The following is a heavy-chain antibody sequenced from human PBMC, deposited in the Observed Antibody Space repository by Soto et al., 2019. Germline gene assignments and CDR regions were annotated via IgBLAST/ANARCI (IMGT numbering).Heavy chain of an antibody. CDR2: INHSGST. D-gene: IGHD4-17*01. CDR1: GGSFSGYY. Sequence: QVQLQQWGAGLLKPSETLSLTCAVYGGSFSGYYWSWIRQPPGTGLEWIGEINHSGSTNYNPPLKRRVTSSVDTSRNQFSLKLSSVTAADTAVYYCARGRRTAVTIDYWGQGTLVTVSS. J-gene: IGHJ4*02. V-gene: IGHV4-34*01. CDR3: ARGRRTAVTIDY.